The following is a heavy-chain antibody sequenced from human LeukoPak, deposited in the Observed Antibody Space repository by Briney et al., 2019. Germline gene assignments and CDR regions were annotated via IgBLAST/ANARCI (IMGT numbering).Heavy chain of an antibody. V-gene: IGHV5-51*01. D-gene: IGHD1-26*01. CDR2: IYPGDSDT. Sequence: GESLKISCKGSGYSFTSYWIGWVRQMPGKGLEWMGIIYPGDSDTRYSPSFQGQVTISADKSISTAYLQWSSLKASDTAMYYCARRRDLYSGSYHPFDYWGQGTLVTVSS. CDR3: ARRRDLYSGSYHPFDY. CDR1: GYSFTSYW. J-gene: IGHJ4*02.